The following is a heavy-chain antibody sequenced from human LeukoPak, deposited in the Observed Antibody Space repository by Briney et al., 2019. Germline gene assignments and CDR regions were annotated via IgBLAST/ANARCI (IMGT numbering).Heavy chain of an antibody. Sequence: QPGGSLRLSCAASGFTLSSYAMSWVRQAPGKGLEWVSYISSSSSTIYYADSVKGRFTISRDNAKNSMYLQMNSLRAEDTAVYYCARAPYYYDSSGYYYYFDYWGQGTLVTVSS. D-gene: IGHD3-22*01. CDR3: ARAPYYYDSSGYYYYFDY. CDR2: ISSSSSTI. V-gene: IGHV3-48*01. CDR1: GFTLSSYA. J-gene: IGHJ4*02.